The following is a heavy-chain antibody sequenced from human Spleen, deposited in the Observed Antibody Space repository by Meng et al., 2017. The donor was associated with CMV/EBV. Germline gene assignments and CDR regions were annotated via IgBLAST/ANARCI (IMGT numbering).Heavy chain of an antibody. CDR1: GYTFIDSY. V-gene: IGHV1-69-2*01. Sequence: SGYTFIDSYVHWVQQAPGKGLEWMGLVDPEDGDTIYAESFQGRVTITADTSKDTVYMELSSLRSEDTAIYYCATESSETGGYYGPFNWGQGTLVTVSS. J-gene: IGHJ4*02. D-gene: IGHD3-22*01. CDR3: ATESSETGGYYGPFN. CDR2: VDPEDGDT.